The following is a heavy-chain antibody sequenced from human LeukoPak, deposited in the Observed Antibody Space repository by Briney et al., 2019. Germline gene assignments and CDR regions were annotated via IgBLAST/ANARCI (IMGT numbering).Heavy chain of an antibody. V-gene: IGHV1-69*04. Sequence: SVTVSCTASGGTFSSYAISWVRQAPGQGLEWMGRIIPILGIANYAQKFQGRVTITADKSTSTAYMELSSLRSEDTAVYYCAREVYFTMVRGPFDYWGQGTLVTVSS. D-gene: IGHD3-10*01. CDR1: GGTFSSYA. CDR3: AREVYFTMVRGPFDY. J-gene: IGHJ4*02. CDR2: IIPILGIA.